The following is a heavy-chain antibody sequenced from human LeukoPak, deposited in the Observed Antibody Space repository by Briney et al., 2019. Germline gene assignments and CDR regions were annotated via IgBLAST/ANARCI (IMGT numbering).Heavy chain of an antibody. J-gene: IGHJ6*03. D-gene: IGHD1-14*01. V-gene: IGHV3-33*01. Sequence: GGSLRLSSAASGFSLSNYGMHWVRQAPGKGLEWVAALLYDGNTKHYADSVRGRFTISRDISKNTFYVQMNSLTAEDTAVYYCARDHRPEIQYYYMDVWGKGATVAVSS. CDR1: GFSLSNYG. CDR2: LLYDGNTK. CDR3: ARDHRPEIQYYYMDV.